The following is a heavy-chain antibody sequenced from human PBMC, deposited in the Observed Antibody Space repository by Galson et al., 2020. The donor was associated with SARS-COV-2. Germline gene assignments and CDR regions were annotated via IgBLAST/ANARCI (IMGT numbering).Heavy chain of an antibody. V-gene: IGHV4-38-2*02. J-gene: IGHJ4*02. CDR3: ASRTRSGYDN. Sequence: SQTLSLTCTVSGYSISSGYFWGWIRQPPGKGLEWMGSIYHSGSTYYNPSLKSRVTISVDKSKNQFSLKLSSVTAADTAVYCCASRTRSGYDNWGQGTLVTVSS. CDR2: IYHSGST. D-gene: IGHD3-22*01. CDR1: GYSISSGYF.